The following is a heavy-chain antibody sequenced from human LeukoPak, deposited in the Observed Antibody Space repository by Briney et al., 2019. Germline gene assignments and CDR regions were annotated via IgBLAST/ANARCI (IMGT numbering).Heavy chain of an antibody. Sequence: SVKVSCKASGGTFSSYAISWVRQAPGQGLVWMGRIIPILGIANYAQKFQGRVTITADKSTSTAYMELSSLRSEDTAVYYCARDRRSGYSYGYHFDYWGQGTLVTVSS. CDR1: GGTFSSYA. CDR2: IIPILGIA. CDR3: ARDRRSGYSYGYHFDY. D-gene: IGHD5-18*01. J-gene: IGHJ4*02. V-gene: IGHV1-69*04.